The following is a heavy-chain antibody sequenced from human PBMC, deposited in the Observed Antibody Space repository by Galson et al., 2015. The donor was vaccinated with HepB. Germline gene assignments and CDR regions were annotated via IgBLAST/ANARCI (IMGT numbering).Heavy chain of an antibody. J-gene: IGHJ4*02. CDR3: ARGPASVVYDYVWGSSRQPLYYLDS. CDR2: INHSGST. D-gene: IGHD3-16*02. V-gene: IGHV4-34*01. CDR1: GGSFSDYY. Sequence: SETLSLTCAVYGGSFSDYYWGWIRQPPGKGLEWIGEINHSGSTNDNPSLKSRITISVDTSKNQFSLKLTSVTAADAAVYNCARGPASVVYDYVWGSSRQPLYYLDSWGQGTLLTVSS.